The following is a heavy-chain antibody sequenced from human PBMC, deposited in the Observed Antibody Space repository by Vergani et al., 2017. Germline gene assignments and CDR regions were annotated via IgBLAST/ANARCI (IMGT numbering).Heavy chain of an antibody. CDR2: IYPADSDT. Sequence: EVELVQSGPEVRTPGESPKISCKCSEYIFGNYWIGWLRQMPGKGLEWLGIIYPADSDTRYSPPFQGQVTISTDKSISTAFLQWDSLKASDTALYYCARHTTYTDSWGQGTLVTVSS. D-gene: IGHD1-1*01. V-gene: IGHV5-51*01. CDR1: EYIFGNYW. J-gene: IGHJ4*02. CDR3: ARHTTYTDS.